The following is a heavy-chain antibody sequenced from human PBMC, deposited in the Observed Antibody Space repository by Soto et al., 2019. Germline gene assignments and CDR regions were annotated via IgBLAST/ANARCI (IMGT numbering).Heavy chain of an antibody. D-gene: IGHD1-26*01. Sequence: QEQLVESGGGVVQPGRSLRLSCAASGFALTPYAMHWVRQAPGKGLEWVAIISYDGSYRSYGDSVKGRFTISRENSENSLYLQMDTLRPEDTAVYYCARDWDRGGGSYLWKFDLWGRGTLVTVSS. CDR2: ISYDGSYR. CDR3: ARDWDRGGGSYLWKFDL. CDR1: GFALTPYA. V-gene: IGHV3-30-3*01. J-gene: IGHJ2*01.